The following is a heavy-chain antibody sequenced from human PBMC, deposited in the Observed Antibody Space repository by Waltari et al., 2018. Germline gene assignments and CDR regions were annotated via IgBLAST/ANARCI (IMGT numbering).Heavy chain of an antibody. V-gene: IGHV4-34*01. CDR2: INHSGST. Sequence: QVQLQPWGAGLLKPSETLSLTCAVHGGSFSGYYWSWIRQPRGKGLEWIGKINHSGSTNYNPSLKSRVTISVDTSKNQFSLNLSSVTAADTAVYYCARQKGYSRSPDYYYYYGMDVWGQGTTVTVSS. CDR1: GGSFSGYY. J-gene: IGHJ6*02. D-gene: IGHD6-13*01. CDR3: ARQKGYSRSPDYYYYYGMDV.